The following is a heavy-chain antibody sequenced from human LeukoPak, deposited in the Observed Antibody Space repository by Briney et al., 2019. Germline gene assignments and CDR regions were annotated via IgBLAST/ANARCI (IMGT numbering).Heavy chain of an antibody. CDR3: ARGIRFLEWLSGFDY. CDR1: GFTFDDYG. Sequence: GGSLRLSCAASGFTFDDYGMSWVRQVPGKGLERVSGINWNGGSTGYADSVKGRFTISSDNAKNSLYLQMDSLRVEDTALYYCARGIRFLEWLSGFDYWGQGTLVTVSS. CDR2: INWNGGST. V-gene: IGHV3-20*04. J-gene: IGHJ4*02. D-gene: IGHD3-3*01.